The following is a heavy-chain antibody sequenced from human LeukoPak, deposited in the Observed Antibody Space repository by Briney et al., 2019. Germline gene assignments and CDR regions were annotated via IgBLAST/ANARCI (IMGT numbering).Heavy chain of an antibody. Sequence: SVTVSFKASGGTFISYAISWVRQAPGQGLEWMGGIIPIFGTANYAQKFQGRVTITTDESTSTAYMELSSLRSEDTAVYYCASNGGNFLNYYYMDVWGKGTTVTVSS. CDR1: GGTFISYA. V-gene: IGHV1-69*05. J-gene: IGHJ6*03. CDR2: IIPIFGTA. D-gene: IGHD4-23*01. CDR3: ASNGGNFLNYYYMDV.